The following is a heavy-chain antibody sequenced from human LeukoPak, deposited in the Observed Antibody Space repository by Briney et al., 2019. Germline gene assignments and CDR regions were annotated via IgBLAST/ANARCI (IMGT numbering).Heavy chain of an antibody. CDR3: ARVALRYLRGHYYGMDV. CDR2: INSDGSST. Sequence: GGSLRLSRAASGFTFSSYWMHWVRQAPGKGLVWVSRINSDGSSTSYADSVKGRFTISRDNAKNTLYLQMNSLRAEDTAVYYCARVALRYLRGHYYGMDVWGKGTTVTVSS. J-gene: IGHJ6*04. D-gene: IGHD3-9*01. CDR1: GFTFSSYW. V-gene: IGHV3-74*01.